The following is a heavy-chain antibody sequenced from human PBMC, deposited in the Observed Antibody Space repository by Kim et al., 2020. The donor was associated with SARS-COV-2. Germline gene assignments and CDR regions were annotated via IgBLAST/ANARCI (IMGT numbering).Heavy chain of an antibody. CDR2: ISSSVHDI. Sequence: GSLRLSCAASGSMFSGHYMSWIRQAPGKGPEWISHISSSVHDIVYADSVKGRFTISRDNAKQFLFLQMNSLRAEDTAVYYCAKGLQYYDYWGPGTVVTV. V-gene: IGHV3-11*04. J-gene: IGHJ4*02. D-gene: IGHD3-10*01. CDR1: GSMFSGHY. CDR3: AKGLQYYDY.